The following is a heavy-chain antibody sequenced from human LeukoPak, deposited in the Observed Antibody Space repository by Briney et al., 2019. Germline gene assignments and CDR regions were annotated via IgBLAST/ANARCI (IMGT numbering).Heavy chain of an antibody. V-gene: IGHV3-30*18. CDR1: GFTFSSYG. Sequence: GGSLRLSCAASGFTFSSYGMHWVRQAPGKGLEWVAVISYDGSNKYYADSVKGRFTISRDNSKNTLYLQMNSLRAEDTAVYYCAKGGYYFDYWGQGTLVTVSS. CDR3: AKGGYYFDY. D-gene: IGHD3-16*01. J-gene: IGHJ4*02. CDR2: ISYDGSNK.